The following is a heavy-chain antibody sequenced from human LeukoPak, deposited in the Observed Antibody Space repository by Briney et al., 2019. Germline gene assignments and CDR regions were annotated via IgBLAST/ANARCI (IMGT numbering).Heavy chain of an antibody. D-gene: IGHD2/OR15-2a*01. CDR3: AREVVIGAGGGSCFDP. Sequence: SETLSLTCTVSGGSISSSSYYWGWIRQPPGKGLEWIGSIYYSGSTYYNPSLKSRVTISVDTSKNQFSLKLSSVTAADTAVYYCAREVVIGAGGGSCFDPWGQGTLVTVSS. J-gene: IGHJ5*02. CDR1: GGSISSSSYY. V-gene: IGHV4-39*07. CDR2: IYYSGST.